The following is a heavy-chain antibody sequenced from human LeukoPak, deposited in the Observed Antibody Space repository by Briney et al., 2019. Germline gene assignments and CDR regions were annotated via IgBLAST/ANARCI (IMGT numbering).Heavy chain of an antibody. V-gene: IGHV1-2*02. CDR2: INPNSGGT. CDR3: ARGTLGAVRGIIPPGFVERHEY. J-gene: IGHJ4*02. Sequence: PWASVKVSCKASGYIFTGYYMHWVRQAPGRGPEWMGYINPNSGGTNYAQRFQGRVTMTRDTSISTVYMELRSLRSDDTAVYFCARGTLGAVRGIIPPGFVERHEYWGQGTLVAVSS. CDR1: GYIFTGYY. D-gene: IGHD3-10*01.